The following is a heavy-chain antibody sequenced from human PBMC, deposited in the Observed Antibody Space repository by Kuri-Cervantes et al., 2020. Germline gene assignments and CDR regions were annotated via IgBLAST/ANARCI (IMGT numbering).Heavy chain of an antibody. CDR1: GYTFTGYY. CDR2: INAGNGNT. CDR3: AIGTTAGSGEHWFDP. V-gene: IGHV1-3*01. D-gene: IGHD4-11*01. J-gene: IGHJ5*02. Sequence: ASVKVSCKASGYTFTGYYMHWVRQAPGQGLEWMGWINAGNGNTKYSQKFQGRVTITRDTSASTAYMELSSLRSEDTAVYYCAIGTTAGSGEHWFDPWGQGTLVTVSS.